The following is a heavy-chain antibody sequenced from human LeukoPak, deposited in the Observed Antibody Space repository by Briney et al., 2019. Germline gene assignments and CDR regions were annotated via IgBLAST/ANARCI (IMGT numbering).Heavy chain of an antibody. V-gene: IGHV4-4*07. Sequence: SETLSLNCSVSGGSISSYWWSWIRQPAGKGLEFIGRIYTTGRTNYNPSLKSRVSISVDKSKNKFSLELRSVTGADTAVYFCARAGYTISSYRFDYWGQGALVTVSS. CDR1: GGSISSYW. D-gene: IGHD3-16*02. CDR3: ARAGYTISSYRFDY. CDR2: IYTTGRT. J-gene: IGHJ4*02.